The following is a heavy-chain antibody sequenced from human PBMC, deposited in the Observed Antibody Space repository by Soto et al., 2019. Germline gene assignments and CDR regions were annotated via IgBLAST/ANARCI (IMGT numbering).Heavy chain of an antibody. CDR1: GSYITSGDYH. Sequence: QVRLQESGPGLVKASQTMSLTCSVSGSYITSGDYHLNWIRQAPGKGLRWMGYITHSETTYYSPAIKKRIIISSDFTMHHFPLSLNSVTSDDTAVYLSAGFGVFDRDDKWGQGTLVTVSS. J-gene: IGHJ4*02. CDR3: AGFGVFDRDDK. V-gene: IGHV4-30-4*01. CDR2: ITHSETT. D-gene: IGHD3-10*01.